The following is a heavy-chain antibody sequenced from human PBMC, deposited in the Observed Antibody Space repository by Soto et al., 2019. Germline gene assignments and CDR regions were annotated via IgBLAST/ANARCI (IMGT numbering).Heavy chain of an antibody. V-gene: IGHV1-18*01. CDR3: ARDGGYTMIDRGYAFDI. D-gene: IGHD3-22*01. CDR2: ISAYNGNT. CDR1: GYTFTSYG. Sequence: EASVKVSCKASGYTFTSYGISWVRQAPGQGLEWMGWISAYNGNTNYAQKLQGRVTMTTDTSTSTAYMELRSLRSDDTAVYYCARDGGYTMIDRGYAFDIWGQGTMVTVSS. J-gene: IGHJ3*02.